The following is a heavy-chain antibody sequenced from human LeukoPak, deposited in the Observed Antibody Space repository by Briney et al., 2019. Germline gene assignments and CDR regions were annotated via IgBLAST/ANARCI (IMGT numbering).Heavy chain of an antibody. J-gene: IGHJ3*02. D-gene: IGHD6-13*01. Sequence: GASVKVSCKASGYTFTSYAMHWVRQAPGQRLEWMGWINAGNGNTKYSQKFQGRVTITRDTSASTAYMELSSLRSEDTAVYYCAREIYHSSKFLRAFDIWGQGTMVTVSS. CDR1: GYTFTSYA. CDR3: AREIYHSSKFLRAFDI. CDR2: INAGNGNT. V-gene: IGHV1-3*01.